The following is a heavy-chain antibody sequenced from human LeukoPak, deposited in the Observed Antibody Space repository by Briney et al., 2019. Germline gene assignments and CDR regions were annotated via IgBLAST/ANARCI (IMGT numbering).Heavy chain of an antibody. D-gene: IGHD3-3*01. CDR1: GYTFTRYG. CDR2: ISAYNGNT. V-gene: IGHV1-18*01. Sequence: ASVKGSCKASGYTFTRYGISWVRQAPGQGIEWMGWISAYNGNTNYEQKLPGRVTMTTHPSTRTASMTLRSLTSDDPAVSSCPRVKYYDFWSGYPKFDYWGQGTLVTVSS. CDR3: PRVKYYDFWSGYPKFDY. J-gene: IGHJ4*02.